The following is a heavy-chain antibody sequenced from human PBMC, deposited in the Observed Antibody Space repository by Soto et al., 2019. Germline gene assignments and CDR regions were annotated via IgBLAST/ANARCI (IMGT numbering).Heavy chain of an antibody. D-gene: IGHD3-9*01. CDR1: GFTFSSYG. CDR3: ARLDILTASKHGMDV. Sequence: GGSLRLSCAASGFTFSSYGMHWVRQAPGKGLEWVAVIWYDGSNKYYADSVKGRFTISRDNSKNTLYLQMNSLRAEDTAVYYCARLDILTASKHGMDVWGQGTTVTVPS. V-gene: IGHV3-33*01. CDR2: IWYDGSNK. J-gene: IGHJ6*02.